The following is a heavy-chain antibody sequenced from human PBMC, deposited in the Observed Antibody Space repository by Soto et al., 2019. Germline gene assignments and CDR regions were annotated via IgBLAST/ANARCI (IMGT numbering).Heavy chain of an antibody. Sequence: ETLSLTCTVSGGSISSYHWSWIRQSAGKGLEWIGRIYTSGNTHYNPSLKSRVTVSIDTSKNQFFLTVNSVTAADSAVYYCARESGDNWDYEAYWGQGTPVTVSS. J-gene: IGHJ4*02. CDR1: GGSISSYH. CDR3: ARESGDNWDYEAY. V-gene: IGHV4-4*07. CDR2: IYTSGNT. D-gene: IGHD1-7*01.